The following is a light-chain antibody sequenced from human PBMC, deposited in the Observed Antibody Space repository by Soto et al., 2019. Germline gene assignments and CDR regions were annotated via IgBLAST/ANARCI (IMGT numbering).Light chain of an antibody. CDR3: QKYNSAPRT. V-gene: IGKV1-27*01. J-gene: IGKJ1*01. CDR1: QDINNY. Sequence: DIQMTQSPSSLSASVGDRVTITCRASQDINNYLAWYQQKPGKAPNLLIYGVSTLQAGVPSRFRGSGSGTDFTLTISGLQPEDVATYYCQKYNSAPRTFGQGTKVEIK. CDR2: GVS.